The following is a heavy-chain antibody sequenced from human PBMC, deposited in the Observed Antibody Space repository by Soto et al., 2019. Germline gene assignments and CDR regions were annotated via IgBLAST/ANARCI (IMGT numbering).Heavy chain of an antibody. D-gene: IGHD3-22*01. CDR3: ARDYYDSSGEGMDV. J-gene: IGHJ6*02. Sequence: QVQLVQSGAEVKKPGASVKVSCKASGYTFTSYDINWVRQATGQGLEWMGWMNPNSGNTGYAQKFQGRVTLTRNTSISTAYMELSSLRSEDTAVYYCARDYYDSSGEGMDVWGQGTTVTVSS. V-gene: IGHV1-8*01. CDR1: GYTFTSYD. CDR2: MNPNSGNT.